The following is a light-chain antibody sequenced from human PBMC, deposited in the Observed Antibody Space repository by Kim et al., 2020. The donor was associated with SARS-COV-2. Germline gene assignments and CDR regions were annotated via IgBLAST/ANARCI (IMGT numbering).Light chain of an antibody. CDR3: QVWDSTSEHPWV. CDR1: DIVSQS. J-gene: IGLJ3*02. V-gene: IGLV3-21*04. Sequence: PGKTAIIPCGGKDIVSQSVHWCRQQPGQAPVLVIQNDRDRPSGISERFSGSNSGNTATLAISRVEAGDEADYFCQVWDSTSEHPWVFGGGTQLTVL. CDR2: NDR.